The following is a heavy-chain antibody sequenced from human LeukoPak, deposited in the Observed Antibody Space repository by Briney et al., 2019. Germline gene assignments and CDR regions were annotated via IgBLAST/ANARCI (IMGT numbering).Heavy chain of an antibody. CDR1: GGTFSSYA. CDR2: IIPIFGIA. CDR3: ARAGEMNWFDP. V-gene: IGHV1-69*04. J-gene: IGHJ5*02. D-gene: IGHD5-24*01. Sequence: GASVKVSCKASGGTFSSYAISWVRQAPGQGLEWMGRIIPIFGIANYAQKFQGRVTITADKSTSTAYMEPSSLRSVDTAVYYCARAGEMNWFDPWGQGTLVTVSS.